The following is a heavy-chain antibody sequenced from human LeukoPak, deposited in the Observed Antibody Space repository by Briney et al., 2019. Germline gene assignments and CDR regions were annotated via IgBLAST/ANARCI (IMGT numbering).Heavy chain of an antibody. D-gene: IGHD6-19*01. CDR1: GFTVSSNY. CDR3: ARARSGAVAFDY. J-gene: IGHJ4*02. V-gene: IGHV3-53*01. Sequence: GGSLRLSCAASGFTVSSNYMSWVRQAPGKGLEWVSVIYSGGSTYYADSVKGRFTISRDNSKNTLHLQMNSLRAEDTAVYYCARARSGAVAFDYWGQGTLVTVSS. CDR2: IYSGGST.